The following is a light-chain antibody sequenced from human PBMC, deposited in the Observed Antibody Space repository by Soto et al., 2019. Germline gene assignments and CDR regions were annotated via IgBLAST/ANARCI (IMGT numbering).Light chain of an antibody. CDR1: KLGDKY. J-gene: IGLJ2*01. CDR3: QAWGSSIVV. V-gene: IGLV3-1*01. Sequence: SYELTQPPSVSVSPGQTASITCSGDKLGDKYACWYQQKPGQSPVLVIYQNNKRPSGIPERFSGSNSGNTATLTISGTQAMDEADYYRQAWGSSIVVFGGGTKLTVL. CDR2: QNN.